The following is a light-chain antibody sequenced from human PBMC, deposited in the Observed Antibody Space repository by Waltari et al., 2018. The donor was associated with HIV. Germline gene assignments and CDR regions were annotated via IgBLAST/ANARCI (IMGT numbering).Light chain of an antibody. CDR2: TSS. V-gene: IGKV1-39*01. Sequence: DIQMTQSPSSLSASVGDRVTITCRASQSVSTYLNWYHQRPGQAPNLLIYTSSTLQSGVPSRFSGSGSGTDFTLTISSLQPEDFGTYYCQQSYSNPRTFGQGTKVEI. CDR1: QSVSTY. CDR3: QQSYSNPRT. J-gene: IGKJ1*01.